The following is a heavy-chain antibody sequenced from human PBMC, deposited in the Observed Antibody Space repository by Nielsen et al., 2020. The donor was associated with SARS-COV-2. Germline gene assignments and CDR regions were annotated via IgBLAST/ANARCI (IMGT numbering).Heavy chain of an antibody. CDR2: INPSGGST. Sequence: ASVKVSCKASGYTFTSYYMHWVRQAPGQGLEWMGIINPSGGSTSYAQKFQGRVTMTRDTSTSTVYMELSSLRPEDTAVYYCVRETMVRGFFQHWGQGTLVTVSS. J-gene: IGHJ1*01. V-gene: IGHV1-46*01. D-gene: IGHD3-10*01. CDR1: GYTFTSYY. CDR3: VRETMVRGFFQH.